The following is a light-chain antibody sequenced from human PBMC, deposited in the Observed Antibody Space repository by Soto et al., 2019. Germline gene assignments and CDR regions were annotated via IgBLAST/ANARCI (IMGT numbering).Light chain of an antibody. CDR3: QQYGSSPT. J-gene: IGKJ5*01. CDR2: AAS. Sequence: DIQWTQSPSVLSASVGDTVTITCRASQALSNYLAWYQQKPGKAPNLLIYAASTLQSGVPSRFSGSGSGTDFTLTISRLEPEDFAVYYCQQYGSSPTFGQGTRLEIK. V-gene: IGKV1-9*01. CDR1: QALSNY.